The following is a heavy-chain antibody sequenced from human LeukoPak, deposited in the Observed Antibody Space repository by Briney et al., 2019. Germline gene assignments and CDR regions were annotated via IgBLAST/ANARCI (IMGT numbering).Heavy chain of an antibody. V-gene: IGHV3-21*01. CDR3: ARDVAAAGKYYFDY. CDR2: ISSSSSYI. Sequence: PGGSLTLSCAASGFTFSSYSMNWVRQAPGKGLEWVSSISSSSSYIYYADSVKGRFTISRDNAKNSPYLQMNSLRAEDTAVYYCARDVAAAGKYYFDYWGQGTLVTVSS. CDR1: GFTFSSYS. D-gene: IGHD6-13*01. J-gene: IGHJ4*02.